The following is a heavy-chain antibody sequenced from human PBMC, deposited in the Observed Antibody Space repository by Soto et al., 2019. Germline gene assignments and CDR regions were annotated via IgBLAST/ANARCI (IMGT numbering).Heavy chain of an antibody. CDR1: NETLTTYG. V-gene: IGHV1-18*01. D-gene: IGHD6-6*01. CDR3: ARDSSSSGYYYGMDV. Sequence: QVHLVQSGAEVKKPGASVKVSCKASNETLTTYGISWVRQAPGQGLEWMGWVSGYSGHSSSAQEFQDRVIMTTDTSTNTAYMELRSLTSADSAGYFCARDSSSSGYYYGMDVWGQGTTVTVSS. CDR2: VSGYSGHS. J-gene: IGHJ6*02.